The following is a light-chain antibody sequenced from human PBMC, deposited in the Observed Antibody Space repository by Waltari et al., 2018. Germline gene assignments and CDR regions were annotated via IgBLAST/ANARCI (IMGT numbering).Light chain of an antibody. J-gene: IGKJ2*01. CDR3: QQANTFPYT. CDR2: AAS. V-gene: IGKV1-12*01. CDR1: QDVSNW. Sequence: DIQMTQSPSSVSASVGDRVTITCRASQDVSNWLAWYQQKTGKAPKFLIYAASSLQRGVPSRFSGSGSGTDFTLTISSLQPDDFATYYCQQANTFPYTFGQGTKVEIK.